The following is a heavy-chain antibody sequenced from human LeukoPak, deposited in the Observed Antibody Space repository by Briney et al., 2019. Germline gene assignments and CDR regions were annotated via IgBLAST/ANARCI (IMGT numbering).Heavy chain of an antibody. D-gene: IGHD2-8*01. CDR1: GFTFSTYC. V-gene: IGHV3-48*02. J-gene: IGHJ4*02. Sequence: AGGSLRLSCAASGFTFSTYCMNGVRQAPGKGLEWVSYISSSSSTIYYADSVRGRFTISRDNAKNSLYLQMNSLRDEDTAVYYCARDTEHLYFVFVYWGRGTLVTVSS. CDR3: ARDTEHLYFVFVY. CDR2: ISSSSSTI.